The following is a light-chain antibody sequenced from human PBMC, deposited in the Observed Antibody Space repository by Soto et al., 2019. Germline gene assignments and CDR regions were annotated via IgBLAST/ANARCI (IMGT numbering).Light chain of an antibody. J-gene: IGKJ1*01. CDR1: QSVSSSF. Sequence: EIVLTQSPGTLSLSPGERATLSCRASQSVSSSFLAWYQQKPGQATRLLIYGASSMATGIPDRFSGSGSGTHFTLTISRLEPEDFAVYYCQQYDNSPWTFGQGTKVEIK. CDR3: QQYDNSPWT. CDR2: GAS. V-gene: IGKV3-20*01.